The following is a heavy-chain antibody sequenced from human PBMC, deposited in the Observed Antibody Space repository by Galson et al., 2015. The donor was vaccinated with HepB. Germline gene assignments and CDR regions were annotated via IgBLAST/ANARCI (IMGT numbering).Heavy chain of an antibody. CDR1: GDSVSSNSAA. CDR2: TYYRSKWYN. J-gene: IGHJ5*02. Sequence: CAISGDSVSSNSAAWNWIRQFPSRGLEWLGRTYYRSKWYNDYAVSVKSRITINPDTSKNQFSLQLNSVTPEDTAVYYCARVANAGYSSSWYFSQTNWFDPWGQGTLVTVSS. CDR3: ARVANAGYSSSWYFSQTNWFDP. D-gene: IGHD6-13*01. V-gene: IGHV6-1*01.